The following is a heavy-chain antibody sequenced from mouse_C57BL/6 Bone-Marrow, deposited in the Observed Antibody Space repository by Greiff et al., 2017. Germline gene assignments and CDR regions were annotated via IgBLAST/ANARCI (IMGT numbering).Heavy chain of an antibody. CDR2: IDPSDSET. V-gene: IGHV1-52*01. CDR1: GYTFTSYW. Sequence: QVQLQQPGAELVRPGSSVKLSCKASGYTFTSYWMHWVKQRPIQGLEWIGNIDPSDSETHYNQKFKDKATLTVDKTSSTASMQLSSLTSEDSAVDYCAREYYGSSYAMDYWGQGTSVTVSS. J-gene: IGHJ4*01. D-gene: IGHD1-1*01. CDR3: AREYYGSSYAMDY.